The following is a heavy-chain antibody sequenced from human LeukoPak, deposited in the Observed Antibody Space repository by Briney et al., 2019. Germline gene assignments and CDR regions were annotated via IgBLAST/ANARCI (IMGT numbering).Heavy chain of an antibody. CDR3: ARVYAVIGAFDI. D-gene: IGHD2-21*01. J-gene: IGHJ3*02. CDR1: GGSISSSNW. CDR2: IYHSGST. V-gene: IGHV4-4*02. Sequence: SETLSLTCAVSGGSISSSNWWSWVRQPPGKGLEWIGEIYHSGSTNYNPSLKSRVTISVDRSKNQFSLKLSSVTAADTAVYYCARVYAVIGAFDIWGQGTMVTVSS.